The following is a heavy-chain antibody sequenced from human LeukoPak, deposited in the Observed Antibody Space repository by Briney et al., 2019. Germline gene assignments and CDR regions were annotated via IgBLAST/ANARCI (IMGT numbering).Heavy chain of an antibody. CDR2: IYSGGST. CDR3: ASHYDSSGYPVDY. J-gene: IGHJ4*02. V-gene: IGHV3-53*04. CDR1: GFTVSSNY. Sequence: SGGSLRLSCAASGFTVSSNYMSWVRQAPGKGLEWVSVIYSGGSTYYSDSVKGRFTISRHNSKNTLYLQMNSLRAEDTAVYYCASHYDSSGYPVDYWGQGTLVTVSS. D-gene: IGHD3-22*01.